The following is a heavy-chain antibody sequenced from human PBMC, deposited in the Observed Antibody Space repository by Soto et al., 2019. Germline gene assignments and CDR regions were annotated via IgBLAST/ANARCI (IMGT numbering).Heavy chain of an antibody. V-gene: IGHV4-30-4*08. Sequence: SETLSLTCSVSGASIRSGGYYWSWLRQSPGKGLEWIGHIYYTGSTFYNPSLKSRVTISVDTSKNQFSLKLSSVAAADTAVYYCARVIRVRSSHFDYWGQGTLVTVSS. D-gene: IGHD2-15*01. CDR1: GASIRSGGYY. J-gene: IGHJ4*02. CDR2: IYYTGST. CDR3: ARVIRVRSSHFDY.